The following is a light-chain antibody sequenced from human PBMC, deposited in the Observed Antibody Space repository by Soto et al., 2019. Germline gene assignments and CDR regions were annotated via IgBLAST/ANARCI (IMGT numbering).Light chain of an antibody. CDR1: QTISTW. Sequence: DSQMTRSPSPLYASVGDRATLTCRASQTISTWLAWYQQKPGKAPNLLIYDASTLDRGVPSRFSGTASGTEFTLTIDRLQPDDFATYYCQQYHTSSITFGHGRRLEIK. CDR3: QQYHTSSIT. J-gene: IGKJ5*01. CDR2: DAS. V-gene: IGKV1-5*01.